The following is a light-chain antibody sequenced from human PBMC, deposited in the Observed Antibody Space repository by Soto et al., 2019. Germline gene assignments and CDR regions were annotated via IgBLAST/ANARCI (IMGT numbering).Light chain of an antibody. V-gene: IGLV4-69*01. CDR1: SGHITYA. CDR2: LKSDGTH. Sequence: QLVLTQSLSASASLGASVKLTCTLSSGHITYAIAWHQHQAEKGPRYLMNLKSDGTHTKGDGIPDRFSGSSSGAERYLTISSLPSDDEADYYCQTWGTGFQVFGGGTTLTVL. CDR3: QTWGTGFQV. J-gene: IGLJ3*02.